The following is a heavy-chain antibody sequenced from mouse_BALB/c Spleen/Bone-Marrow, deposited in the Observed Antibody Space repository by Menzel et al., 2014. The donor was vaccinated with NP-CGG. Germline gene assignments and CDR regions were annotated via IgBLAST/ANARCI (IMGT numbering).Heavy chain of an antibody. CDR1: GFTFSSYG. Sequence: EVKLMESGGDLVKPGGSLKLSCAASGFTFSSYGMSWVRQTPDKRLGWLATTNSGGSFPYYPDSVKGRFTISRDKAKNTPYLQRNSLKSEDTAMYYCARRGNGDVRRSFDVWGAGTTVTGSS. V-gene: IGHV5-6*02. CDR2: TNSGGSFP. CDR3: ARRGNGDVRRSFDV. J-gene: IGHJ1*01. D-gene: IGHD4-1*01.